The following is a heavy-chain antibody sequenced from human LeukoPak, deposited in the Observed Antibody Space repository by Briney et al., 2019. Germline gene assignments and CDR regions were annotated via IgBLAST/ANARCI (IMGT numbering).Heavy chain of an antibody. CDR3: AKEDCSAGGCYYSYFDS. CDR2: ISYSGGST. D-gene: IGHD2-15*01. V-gene: IGHV3-23*01. Sequence: GGSLRLSCAASGFTFSTYALSWVRQAPGKGLEWLSAISYSGGSTYYADSVKGRFTISRDNSKNTLYLQMNSLRAEDTAVYYCAKEDCSAGGCYYSYFDSWGQGVLVTVSS. CDR1: GFTFSTYA. J-gene: IGHJ4*02.